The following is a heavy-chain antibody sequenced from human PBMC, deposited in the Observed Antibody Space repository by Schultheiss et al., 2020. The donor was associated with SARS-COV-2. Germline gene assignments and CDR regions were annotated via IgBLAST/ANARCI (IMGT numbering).Heavy chain of an antibody. CDR2: IYHSGST. J-gene: IGHJ5*02. Sequence: SETLSLTCTVSGGSISSGGYSWSWIRQPPGKGLEWIGYIYHSGSTYYNPSLKSRVTMSVDTSKNQFSLKLSSVTAADTAVYYCARDLRSIVVVPAANWFDPWGQGTLVTVSS. D-gene: IGHD2-2*01. V-gene: IGHV4-30-2*01. CDR1: GGSISSGGYS. CDR3: ARDLRSIVVVPAANWFDP.